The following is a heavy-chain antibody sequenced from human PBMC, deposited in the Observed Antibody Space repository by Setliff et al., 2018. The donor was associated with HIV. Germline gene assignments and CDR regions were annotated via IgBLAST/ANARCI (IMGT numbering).Heavy chain of an antibody. J-gene: IGHJ5*02. D-gene: IGHD2-2*01. Sequence: ASVKVSCKASGGTFSSYAISWVRQAPGQGLEWMGGISPIFGTANYAQKFQGRVTITADESTSTAYMELSGLRSEDTAVYYCARAFGGYCSSMCCPGLFDPWGQGTLVTVSS. V-gene: IGHV1-69*13. CDR1: GGTFSSYA. CDR3: ARAFGGYCSSMCCPGLFDP. CDR2: ISPIFGTA.